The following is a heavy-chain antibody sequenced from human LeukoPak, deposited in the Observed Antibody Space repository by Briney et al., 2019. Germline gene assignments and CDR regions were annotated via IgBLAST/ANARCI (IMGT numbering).Heavy chain of an antibody. V-gene: IGHV1-2*02. CDR3: AKEAVTGTFDY. J-gene: IGHJ4*02. CDR1: GYTFTDYY. D-gene: IGHD6-19*01. CDR2: INPNSGGT. Sequence: ASVNVSCKASGYTFTDYYMHWVRQAPGQGLEWMGWINPNSGGTNYAQKFQGRVTMTRDTSISTAYMDLSRLRSDDTAVYYCAKEAVTGTFDYWGQGTLVTVSS.